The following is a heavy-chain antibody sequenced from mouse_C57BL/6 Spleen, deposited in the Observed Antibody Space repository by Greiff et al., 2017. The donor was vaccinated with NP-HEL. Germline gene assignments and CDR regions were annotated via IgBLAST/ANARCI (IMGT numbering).Heavy chain of an antibody. V-gene: IGHV1-82*01. CDR2: IYPGDGDT. D-gene: IGHD2-1*01. Sequence: QVQLQQSGPELVKPGASVKISCKASGYAFSSSWMNWVKQRPGKGLEWIGRIYPGDGDTNYNGKFKGKATLTADKSSSTAYMQLSSLTSEDSAVYFCARSRLDGNYGYFDYWGQGTTLTVSS. CDR3: ARSRLDGNYGYFDY. J-gene: IGHJ2*01. CDR1: GYAFSSSW.